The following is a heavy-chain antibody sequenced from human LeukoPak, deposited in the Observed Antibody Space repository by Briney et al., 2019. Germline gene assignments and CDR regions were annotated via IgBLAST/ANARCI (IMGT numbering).Heavy chain of an antibody. J-gene: IGHJ4*02. D-gene: IGHD3/OR15-3a*01. CDR1: GCTFSSYE. V-gene: IGHV3-48*03. CDR2: ISSSGSAI. CDR3: AREPTSDL. Sequence: GGALRLSCAASGCTFSSYEINWVRQCPGRGLEWVSYISSSGSAISYAAPVQGRFPISRANDKTSLYLHMTSLRAEGRDVYSCAREPTSDLWGQGTLVPVSS.